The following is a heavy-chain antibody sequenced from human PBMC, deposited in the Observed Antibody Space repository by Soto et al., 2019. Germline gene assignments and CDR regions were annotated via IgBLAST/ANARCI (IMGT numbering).Heavy chain of an antibody. CDR2: FSYVRGT. Sequence: SETLSLTCTVSGGSISDYYWSWIRQPPGKGLEWIGYFSYVRGTNNSPSLKSRATISGDTSKNQLSLNLTSVTAADTAVYYCVRYYGARVYFDYWGQGTQVTVSS. J-gene: IGHJ4*02. CDR3: VRYYGARVYFDY. CDR1: GGSISDYY. V-gene: IGHV4-59*08. D-gene: IGHD4-17*01.